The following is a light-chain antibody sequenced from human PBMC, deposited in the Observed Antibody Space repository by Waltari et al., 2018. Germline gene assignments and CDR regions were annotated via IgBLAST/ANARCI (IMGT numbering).Light chain of an antibody. CDR2: DNN. V-gene: IGLV1-51*01. CDR1: SSHIGNND. CDR3: ATWDSRLSVVV. Sequence: QSVLTPPPSVSAAPGQRVTISCSGGSSHIGNNDVSWYQQFPGTAPKLLITDNNKRPFGIPDRFSGSKSGTSATLGITGLQTGDEADYYCATWDSRLSVVVFGGGTKVTVL. J-gene: IGLJ3*02.